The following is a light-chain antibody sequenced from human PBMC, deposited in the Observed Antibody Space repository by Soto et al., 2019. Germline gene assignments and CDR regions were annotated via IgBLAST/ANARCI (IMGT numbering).Light chain of an antibody. CDR2: GAS. CDR1: QDISHY. Sequence: DIQLTQSPSSLSASVGDRITITCRPSQDISHYLVWYQQKPGKAPKVLIYGASTLESGVPTRFSGSRSGPDFTLTISGLLPEDVATYYCQKYYFAPLTFGGGTKVEIK. J-gene: IGKJ4*01. V-gene: IGKV1-27*01. CDR3: QKYYFAPLT.